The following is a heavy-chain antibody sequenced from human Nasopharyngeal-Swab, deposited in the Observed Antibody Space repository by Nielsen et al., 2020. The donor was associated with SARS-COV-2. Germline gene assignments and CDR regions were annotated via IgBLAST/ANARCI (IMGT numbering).Heavy chain of an antibody. J-gene: IGHJ5*02. D-gene: IGHD6-19*01. CDR2: ISYDRSNK. CDR3: AKDSQAWLVKSSFWFDP. Sequence: GGSLRLSCAASGFTFSSYGMHWVRQAPGKGLEWVAVISYDRSNKYYADSVKGRFTISRDNSKNTLYLQMNSLRAEDTAVYYCAKDSQAWLVKSSFWFDPWGQGTLVTVSS. CDR1: GFTFSSYG. V-gene: IGHV3-30*18.